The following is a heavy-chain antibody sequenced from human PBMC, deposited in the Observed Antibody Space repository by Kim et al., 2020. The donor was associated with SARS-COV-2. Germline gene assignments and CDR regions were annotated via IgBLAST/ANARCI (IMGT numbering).Heavy chain of an antibody. CDR2: ISYDGSNK. CDR3: ARDYTLTFDY. D-gene: IGHD2-2*02. Sequence: GGSLRLSCAASGFTLSSYGIHWVRQAPGKGLEWVAVISYDGSNKYYADSVKGRFTISRDNSKNTLYLQMNSLRAEDTAVYYCARDYTLTFDYWGQGTLVTVSS. J-gene: IGHJ4*02. V-gene: IGHV3-33*05. CDR1: GFTLSSYG.